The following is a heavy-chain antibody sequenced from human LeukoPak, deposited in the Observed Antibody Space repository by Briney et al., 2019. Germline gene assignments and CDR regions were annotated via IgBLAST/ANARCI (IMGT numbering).Heavy chain of an antibody. CDR1: GYTFTSYV. J-gene: IGHJ6*03. Sequence: ASVKVSCKASGYTFTSYVINWVRQAPGQGGEWMGGMNPNRGKTGYAQKFQGRVTITRNTSISTAYMELSSLRSEDTAVYYCARGVNSGSYGELAYYYYYMDVWGKGTTVTVSS. V-gene: IGHV1-8*03. D-gene: IGHD1-26*01. CDR2: MNPNRGKT. CDR3: ARGVNSGSYGELAYYYYYMDV.